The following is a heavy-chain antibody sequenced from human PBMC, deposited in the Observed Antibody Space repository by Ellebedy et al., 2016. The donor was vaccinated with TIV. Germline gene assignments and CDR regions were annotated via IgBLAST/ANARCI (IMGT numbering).Heavy chain of an antibody. Sequence: PGGSLRLSCAASGFTFSSYAMHWVRQSPGKRLEWVAVISYDGSNKNSADSVKGRFTISRDNSKKTLYLQMNRLRVDDTAVYYCTRSEMILVGNGMDVWGQGTTVTVSS. CDR2: ISYDGSNK. CDR3: TRSEMILVGNGMDV. D-gene: IGHD3-22*01. CDR1: GFTFSSYA. V-gene: IGHV3-30-3*01. J-gene: IGHJ6*02.